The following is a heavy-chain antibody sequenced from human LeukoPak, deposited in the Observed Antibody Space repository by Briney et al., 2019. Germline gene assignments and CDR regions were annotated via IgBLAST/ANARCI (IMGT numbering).Heavy chain of an antibody. CDR1: GGSISSGDYY. D-gene: IGHD6-19*01. Sequence: SETLSLTCTVSGGSISSGDYYWSWIRQPPGKGLEWIGYIYYSGSTYYNPSLKSRVTISVDTSKNQFSLKLSSVTAADTAVYYCARCLGAVAGTALFDYWGQGTLVTVSS. CDR3: ARCLGAVAGTALFDY. CDR2: IYYSGST. J-gene: IGHJ4*02. V-gene: IGHV4-30-4*08.